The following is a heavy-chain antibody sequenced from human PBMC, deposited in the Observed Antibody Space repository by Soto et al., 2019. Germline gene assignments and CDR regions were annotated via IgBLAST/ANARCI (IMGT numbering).Heavy chain of an antibody. J-gene: IGHJ4*02. Sequence: GGSLRLSCAASGLTVSNAYMAWVRQAPGMGLEWVSVIYDNGTTYYADSVKGRFTISRDNAKDSLYLQMNSLRAEDTAVYYCASWDGYNKYFFGWGQGTLVTVSS. V-gene: IGHV3-66*01. D-gene: IGHD4-4*01. CDR3: ASWDGYNKYFFG. CDR2: IYDNGTT. CDR1: GLTVSNAY.